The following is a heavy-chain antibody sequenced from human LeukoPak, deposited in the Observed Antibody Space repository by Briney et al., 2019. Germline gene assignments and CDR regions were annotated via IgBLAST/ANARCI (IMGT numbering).Heavy chain of an antibody. V-gene: IGHV4-59*08. CDR1: GGSISTYY. CDR3: ARNADYSDYWFDP. D-gene: IGHD6-13*01. CDR2: IYYSGTT. Sequence: SETLSLTCTVSGGSISTYYWSWIRQPPGKGLEWIGYIYYSGTTKYNPSTKSRVAISVDTSKNQFSLKVRSVTAANTAVYYCARNADYSDYWFDPWGLGTLVTVSS. J-gene: IGHJ5*02.